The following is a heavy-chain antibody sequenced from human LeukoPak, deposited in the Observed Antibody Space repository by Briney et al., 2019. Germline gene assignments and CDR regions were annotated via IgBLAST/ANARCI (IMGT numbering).Heavy chain of an antibody. V-gene: IGHV3-21*01. J-gene: IGHJ3*02. Sequence: PGGSLRLSCAASGFTFSSYWMHWVRQAPGKGLEWVSSIGTSSIYIYYADSVKGRFTISRDNAKKSVHLRMNSLRAEDTAVYYCARGASVVAVSDNALDIWGQGTMVTVSS. D-gene: IGHD3-22*01. CDR2: IGTSSIYI. CDR3: ARGASVVAVSDNALDI. CDR1: GFTFSSYW.